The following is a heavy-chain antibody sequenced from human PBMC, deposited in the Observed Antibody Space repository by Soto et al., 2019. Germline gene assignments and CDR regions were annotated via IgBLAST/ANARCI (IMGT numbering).Heavy chain of an antibody. CDR3: ARALRNGYFYGMDI. CDR2: INPTTGLT. D-gene: IGHD2-8*01. J-gene: IGHJ6*02. Sequence: ASVKVSCKASGYIFTSYGISWVRQAPAQGLEWMGVINPTTGLTSNAQKFQGRITVTSDTSSSTAYMELSSLRSEDTAVYYCARALRNGYFYGMDIWGQGTTVTVSS. CDR1: GYIFTSYG. V-gene: IGHV1-18*04.